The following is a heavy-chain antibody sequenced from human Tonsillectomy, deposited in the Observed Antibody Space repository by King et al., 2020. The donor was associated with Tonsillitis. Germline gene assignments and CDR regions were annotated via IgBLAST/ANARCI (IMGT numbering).Heavy chain of an antibody. Sequence: VQLVESGGGVVQPGRSLTLSCVASGFSFDKYDMHWVRQATGKGLEWVADKSNDERERYYADSVKGRLTITRDNSEKTLYLQMNSLRVEDTAVYYCVRYASAAFDFYPSGQGTLVSVSP. CDR3: VRYASAAFDFYP. CDR2: KSNDERER. CDR1: GFSFDKYD. J-gene: IGHJ5*02. V-gene: IGHV3-33*05. D-gene: IGHD3-9*01.